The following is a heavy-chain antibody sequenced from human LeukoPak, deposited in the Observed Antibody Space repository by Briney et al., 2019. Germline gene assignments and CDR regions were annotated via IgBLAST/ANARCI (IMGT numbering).Heavy chain of an antibody. V-gene: IGHV4-34*01. CDR1: GGSFIGYY. Sequence: SETLSLTCAVYGGSFIGYYWSWIRQHPGKGLEWSGEINHSGGANYNPSHKSRVTISADTSKSQFSLKLGSVTAADTAVYYCARVPLRFLEPFDYWGQGTLVTVSS. J-gene: IGHJ4*02. CDR2: INHSGGA. CDR3: ARVPLRFLEPFDY. D-gene: IGHD3-3*01.